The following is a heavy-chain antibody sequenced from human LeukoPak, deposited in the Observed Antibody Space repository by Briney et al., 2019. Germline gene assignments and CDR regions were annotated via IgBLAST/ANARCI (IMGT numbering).Heavy chain of an antibody. Sequence: PGESLKISCKGSGYSFTSYWIGWVRQMPGKGLEWMGIIYPGDSDTRYSPSFQGQVTISADKSISTAYLQWSSLKASDTAMYYCARQGGYCSSTSCSNWFDPWGQGTLVTVSS. CDR3: ARQGGYCSSTSCSNWFDP. D-gene: IGHD2-2*03. J-gene: IGHJ5*02. CDR1: GYSFTSYW. CDR2: IYPGDSDT. V-gene: IGHV5-51*01.